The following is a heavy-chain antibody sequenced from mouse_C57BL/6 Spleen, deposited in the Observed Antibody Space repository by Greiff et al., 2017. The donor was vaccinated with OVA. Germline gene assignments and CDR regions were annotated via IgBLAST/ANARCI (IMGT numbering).Heavy chain of an antibody. CDR3: ARDYYDPPWYFDV. V-gene: IGHV5-17*01. D-gene: IGHD2-4*01. J-gene: IGHJ1*03. Sequence: EVKLVESGGGLVKPGGSLKLSCAASGFTFSDYGMHWVRQAPEKGLEWVAYISSGSSTIYYADTVKGRFTISRDNAKNTLFLQMTSLRSEDTAMYYCARDYYDPPWYFDVWGTGTTVTVSS. CDR1: GFTFSDYG. CDR2: ISSGSSTI.